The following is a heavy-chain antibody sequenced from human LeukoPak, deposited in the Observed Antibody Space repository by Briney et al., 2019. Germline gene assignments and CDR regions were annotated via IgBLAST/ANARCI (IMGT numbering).Heavy chain of an antibody. D-gene: IGHD3-22*01. Sequence: LRLSCAASGFTFRSYGMHWVRQHPGKGLEWIGYIYYSGSTYYNPSLKSRVTISVDTSKNQFSQFSLKLSSVTAADTAVYYCARSTSGYYYAFDIWGQGTMVTVSS. CDR3: ARSTSGYYYAFDI. CDR2: IYYSGST. V-gene: IGHV4-31*02. J-gene: IGHJ3*02. CDR1: GFTFRSYG.